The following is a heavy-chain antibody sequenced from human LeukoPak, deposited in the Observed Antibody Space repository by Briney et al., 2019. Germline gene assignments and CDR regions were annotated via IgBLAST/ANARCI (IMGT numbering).Heavy chain of an antibody. J-gene: IGHJ3*01. Sequence: PGGSLRLSCGASGFNFITYSMNWVRQAPGKGLEWISYISSSSSTRFYADSVVGRFTISGDNAKDSVYLQMNGLRADDTATYYCARGILATSDAFDLWGRGTRVSVSS. CDR3: ARGILATSDAFDL. CDR2: ISSSSSTR. V-gene: IGHV3-48*01. CDR1: GFNFITYS.